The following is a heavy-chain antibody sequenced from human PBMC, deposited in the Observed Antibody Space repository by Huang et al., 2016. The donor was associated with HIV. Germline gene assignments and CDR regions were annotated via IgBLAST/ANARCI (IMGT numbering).Heavy chain of an antibody. CDR2: INVSGST. CDR3: ARARSGIAAAVYWYFDL. J-gene: IGHJ2*01. V-gene: IGHV4-34*01. D-gene: IGHD6-13*01. CDR1: GGSFSGYY. Sequence: QVQLQQWGAGLLKPSETLSLTCAVYGGSFSGYYWSGLRQPPGKGLGWIGEINVSGSTNSTPPLKSRVTTAVDTSKNQCSLRLRAVTAADTAVYYCARARSGIAAAVYWYFDLWGRGTLVTVSS.